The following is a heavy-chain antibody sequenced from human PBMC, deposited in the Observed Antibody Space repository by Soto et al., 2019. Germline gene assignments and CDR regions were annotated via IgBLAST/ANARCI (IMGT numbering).Heavy chain of an antibody. D-gene: IGHD3-3*01. CDR3: ARLFSSDGVALDY. CDR2: IYYSGST. J-gene: IGHJ4*02. CDR1: GGSISSSIYY. Sequence: TLSLTCTVSGGSISSSIYYWVWIRQPPGKGLEWIGSIYYSGSTYYNPSLKSRVTISVDTSKNQFSLKLSSVTAADTAVYYCARLFSSDGVALDYWGQGTLVTVSS. V-gene: IGHV4-39*01.